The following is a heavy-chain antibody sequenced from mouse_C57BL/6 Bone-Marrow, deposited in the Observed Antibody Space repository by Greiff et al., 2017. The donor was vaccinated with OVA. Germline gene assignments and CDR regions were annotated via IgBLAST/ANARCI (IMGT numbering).Heavy chain of an antibody. CDR2: IDPETGGT. CDR3: TRSHGLYWYFDV. CDR1: GYTFTDYE. D-gene: IGHD1-1*02. Sequence: QVQLKESGAELVRPGASVTLSCKASGYTFTDYEMHWVKQTPVPGLEWIGAIDPETGGTAYNQKFEGKAILTADKSSSTAYMELRSLTSEDSAVYYCTRSHGLYWYFDVWGTGTTVTVSS. J-gene: IGHJ1*03. V-gene: IGHV1-15*01.